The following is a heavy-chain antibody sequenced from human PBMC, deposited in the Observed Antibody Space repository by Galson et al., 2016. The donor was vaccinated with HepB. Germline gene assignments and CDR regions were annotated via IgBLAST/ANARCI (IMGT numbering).Heavy chain of an antibody. CDR1: GFTFSSYA. CDR2: ISDSGGST. D-gene: IGHD3-16*02. CDR3: ARDYPAFDY. Sequence: SLRLSCAASGFTFSSYAMSWVRQAPGKGLEWVSTISDSGGSTYSADSVKGRFTNSRDNSKKTPYLQMNSLRADDTAVYYCARDYPAFDYWGQGTLVTVST. V-gene: IGHV3-23*01. J-gene: IGHJ4*02.